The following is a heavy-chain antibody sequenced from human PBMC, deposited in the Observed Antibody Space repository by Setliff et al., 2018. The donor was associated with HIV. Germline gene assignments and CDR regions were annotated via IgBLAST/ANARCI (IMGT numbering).Heavy chain of an antibody. CDR3: ARVRGDDDRGNIDH. J-gene: IGHJ4*02. Sequence: SETLSLTCTVSGASISSGGFYCNWIRQRPGKGREWIGHIHYSGNTYYNPSLKSGLSISLVTCTNHFSLKLMSMTAADTVVYYCARVRGDDDRGNIDHWGRGTLVTVS. CDR2: IHYSGNT. CDR1: GASISSGGFY. D-gene: IGHD3-10*01. V-gene: IGHV4-31*03.